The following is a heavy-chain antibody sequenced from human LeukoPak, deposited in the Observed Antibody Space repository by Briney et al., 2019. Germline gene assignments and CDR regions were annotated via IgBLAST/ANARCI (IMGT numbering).Heavy chain of an antibody. J-gene: IGHJ4*02. D-gene: IGHD2-15*01. CDR1: GFSFSAYW. CDR3: ARSGYVAAVDV. Sequence: GGSLRLSCAASGFSFSAYWMTWVRQAPGTGLEWVANINPAGSEIYYVDPAKGRFSISRDNAKNLVYLQMNSLRAEDTAVYHCARSGYVAAVDVWGQGTPVTVSS. CDR2: INPAGSEI. V-gene: IGHV3-7*01.